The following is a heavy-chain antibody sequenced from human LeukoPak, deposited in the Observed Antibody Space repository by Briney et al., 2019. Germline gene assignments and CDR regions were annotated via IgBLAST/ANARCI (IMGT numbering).Heavy chain of an antibody. CDR1: GGSISSGSYS. CDR2: ISHSGNT. J-gene: IGHJ2*01. D-gene: IGHD6-13*01. V-gene: IGHV4-30-2*01. Sequence: KASETLSLTCAVSGGSISSGSYSWSWIRQPPGKGLQWIGYISHSGNTYYSPSLKSRVTISVDYSKNQFSLKLTSVTAADTAVYYCARYSTAWPYCYFDLWGRGTLVTVSS. CDR3: ARYSTAWPYCYFDL.